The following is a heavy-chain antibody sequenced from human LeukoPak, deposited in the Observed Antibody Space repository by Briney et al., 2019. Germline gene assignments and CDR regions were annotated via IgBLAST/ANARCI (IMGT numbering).Heavy chain of an antibody. Sequence: ASVKVSCKASGYTFTGYYMHWVRQAPGQGLEWMGWINPNSGGTNYAQKFQGRVTMTRDTSTSTVYMELSSLRSEDTAVYYCARDQGPYDKRGYFQHWGQGTLVTVSS. D-gene: IGHD3-22*01. CDR1: GYTFTGYY. J-gene: IGHJ1*01. V-gene: IGHV1-2*02. CDR3: ARDQGPYDKRGYFQH. CDR2: INPNSGGT.